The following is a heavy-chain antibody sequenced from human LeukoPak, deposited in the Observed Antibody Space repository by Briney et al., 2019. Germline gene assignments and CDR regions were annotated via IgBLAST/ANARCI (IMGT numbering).Heavy chain of an antibody. D-gene: IGHD1-26*01. V-gene: IGHV4-34*01. J-gene: IGHJ6*03. CDR1: GVPFSDYH. CDR2: INHSGST. CDR3: ARGRLREPRALYYYMDV. Sequence: SETLSLTCEVYGVPFSDYHWSWIRQSPGKGLEWIGEINHSGSTNYNPSLNNRVTMSVDISKNQFSLKLNSVAAADTAVDYCARGRLREPRALYYYMDVWGKGTTVIVSS.